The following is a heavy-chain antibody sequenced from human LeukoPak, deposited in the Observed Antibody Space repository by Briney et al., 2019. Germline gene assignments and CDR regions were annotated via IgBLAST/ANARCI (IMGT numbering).Heavy chain of an antibody. J-gene: IGHJ6*02. CDR2: IIPMLGTV. CDR3: ARDQKVGATPYFGMDV. Sequence: SVEVSCKASGGTFSSYTINWVRQAPGQGLEWMGRIIPMLGTVNYAQKFQGRVTIIADKLTSTAYMELSSLRSEDTAVYYCARDQKVGATPYFGMDVWGQGTTVTVSS. V-gene: IGHV1-69*08. CDR1: GGTFSSYT. D-gene: IGHD1-26*01.